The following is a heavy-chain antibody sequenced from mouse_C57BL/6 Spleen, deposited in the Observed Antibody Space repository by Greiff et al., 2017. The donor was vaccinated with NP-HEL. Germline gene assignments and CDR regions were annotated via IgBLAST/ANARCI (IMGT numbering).Heavy chain of an antibody. CDR2: ISSGGSYT. CDR1: GFTFSSYG. V-gene: IGHV5-6*01. D-gene: IGHD5-1*01. J-gene: IGHJ4*01. Sequence: EVKLVESGGDLVKPGGSLKLSCAASGFTFSSYGMSWVRQTPDKRLEWVATISSGGSYTYYPDSVKGRFTISRDNAKNTLYLQMSSLKSEDTAMYYCARHTSLSYAMDYWGQGTSVTVSS. CDR3: ARHTSLSYAMDY.